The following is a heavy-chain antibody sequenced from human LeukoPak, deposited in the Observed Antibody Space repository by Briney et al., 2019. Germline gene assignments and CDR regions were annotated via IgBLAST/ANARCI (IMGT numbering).Heavy chain of an antibody. CDR3: ARFNYYYDSSGYPVVDY. V-gene: IGHV4-59*08. J-gene: IGHJ4*02. CDR1: GGSISSYY. D-gene: IGHD3-22*01. CDR2: IYYSGST. Sequence: SETLSLTCTVSGGSISSYYWSWIRQPPGKRLERIGYIYYSGSTNYNPSLKSRVTISVDTSKNQFSLKLSSVTAADTAVYYCARFNYYYDSSGYPVVDYWGQGTLVTVSS.